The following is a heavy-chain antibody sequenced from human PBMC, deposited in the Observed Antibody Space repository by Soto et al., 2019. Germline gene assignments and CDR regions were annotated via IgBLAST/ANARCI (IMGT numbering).Heavy chain of an antibody. V-gene: IGHV4-31*03. CDR2: IYYSGST. CDR3: ARGSDTGDYPARLDY. CDR1: GGSISSGGYY. J-gene: IGHJ4*02. D-gene: IGHD4-17*01. Sequence: QVQLQESGPGLVKPSQTLSLTCTVSGGSISSGGYYWSWIRQHPGKGLEWIGYIYYSGSTYYNPSLKSRVTLSVDTSKNQFSLKLSSVTAADTAVYYCARGSDTGDYPARLDYWGQGTLVTVSS.